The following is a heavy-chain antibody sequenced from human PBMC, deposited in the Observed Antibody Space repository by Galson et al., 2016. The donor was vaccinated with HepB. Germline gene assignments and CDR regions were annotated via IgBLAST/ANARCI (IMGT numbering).Heavy chain of an antibody. J-gene: IGHJ5*02. CDR2: IYYSGST. Sequence: ETLSLTCTVPGGSVRNDSSYRSWIRQPPGKGLEWIGYIYYSGSTSYNPSLKSRVTISVDTSRNQFSLKLTSVSAADTAVYYCARVIIITGGNNWFDPWGQGTLVTVSP. D-gene: IGHD3-16*01. CDR1: GGSVRNDSSY. V-gene: IGHV4-61*01. CDR3: ARVIIITGGNNWFDP.